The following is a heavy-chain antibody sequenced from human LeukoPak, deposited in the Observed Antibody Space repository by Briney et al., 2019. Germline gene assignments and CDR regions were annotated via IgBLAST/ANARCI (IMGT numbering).Heavy chain of an antibody. CDR1: GFTFSSYA. J-gene: IGHJ4*02. CDR3: AKTRPLDSSSWSHGDY. Sequence: GGSLRLSCAASGFTFSSYAMSWVRQAPGKGLEWVSAISGSGDSTYYGDSVKGRFTISRDDSKNTLYLQMNSLRAEDTAVYYCAKTRPLDSSSWSHGDYWGQGTLVTVSS. V-gene: IGHV3-23*01. CDR2: ISGSGDST. D-gene: IGHD6-13*01.